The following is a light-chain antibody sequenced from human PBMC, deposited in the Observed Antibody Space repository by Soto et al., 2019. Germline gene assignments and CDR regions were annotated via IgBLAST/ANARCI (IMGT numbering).Light chain of an antibody. CDR1: ISNIGSNT. CDR3: AAWDDSLDGVV. J-gene: IGLJ2*01. V-gene: IGLV1-44*01. CDR2: SND. Sequence: QSVLTQPPSASGTPGQRVTISCSGSISNIGSNTVHWYQQVPGTAPKLLIHSNDQRPSGVPDRFSGSKSGTSASLAISGLQSDDETDYFCAAWDDSLDGVVFGGGTKLTVL.